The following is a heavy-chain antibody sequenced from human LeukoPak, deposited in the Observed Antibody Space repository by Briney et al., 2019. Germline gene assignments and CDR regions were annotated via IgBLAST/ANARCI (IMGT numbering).Heavy chain of an antibody. CDR1: GGSTSSSSYY. D-gene: IGHD1-1*01. CDR3: AGQLRTGTRNWFDP. J-gene: IGHJ5*02. Sequence: SETLSLTCTVSGGSTSSSSYYWGWIRQPPGKGLEWIGSIYHSGSTYYNPSLKSRVTISVDTSKNQFSLKLSSVTAADTAVYYCAGQLRTGTRNWFDPWGQGTLVTVSS. V-gene: IGHV4-39*07. CDR2: IYHSGST.